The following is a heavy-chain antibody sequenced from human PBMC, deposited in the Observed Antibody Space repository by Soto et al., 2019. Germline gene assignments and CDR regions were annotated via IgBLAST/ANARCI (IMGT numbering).Heavy chain of an antibody. J-gene: IGHJ4*02. CDR2: IKSKTDGGTT. D-gene: IGHD6-19*01. CDR3: TASAVAGLGGYFDY. V-gene: IGHV3-15*05. CDR1: GFTFSNAW. Sequence: GGSLRLSXAASGFTFSNAWMSWVRQAPGKGLEWVGRIKSKTDGGTTDYAAPVKGRFTISRGDSKNTLYLQMNSLKTEDTAVYYCTASAVAGLGGYFDYWGQGTLVTVSS.